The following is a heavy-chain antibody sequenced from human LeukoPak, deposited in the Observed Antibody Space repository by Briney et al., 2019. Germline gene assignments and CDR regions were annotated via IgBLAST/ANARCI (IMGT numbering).Heavy chain of an antibody. CDR3: ARDGGNYDYVWGSYRPNPFDY. Sequence: GGSLRLSCAASGFTFSSYEMNWVRQAPGKGLEWVSYISSSGSTIYYADSVKGRFTISRDNAKNSLYLQMNSLRAEDTAVYYCARDGGNYDYVWGSYRPNPFDYWGQGTLVTVSS. CDR1: GFTFSSYE. CDR2: ISSSGSTI. V-gene: IGHV3-48*03. J-gene: IGHJ4*02. D-gene: IGHD3-16*02.